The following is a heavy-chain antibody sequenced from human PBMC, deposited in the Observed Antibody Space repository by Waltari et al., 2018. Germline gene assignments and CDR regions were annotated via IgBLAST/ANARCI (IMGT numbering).Heavy chain of an antibody. CDR1: GYTFANYG. D-gene: IGHD3-22*01. CDR3: ARTYYYDSRDFDY. V-gene: IGHV1-18*04. J-gene: IGHJ4*02. CDR2: TNAYNGLT. Sequence: QVQLVQSGGEVQTPGASVQVACKAYGYTFANYGISWVRQAPGQGLEWLGWTNAYNGLTKYAQTVQDRATMTTDASASTAYMELRSLRSDDTAMYYCARTYYYDSRDFDYWGQGSLVTVSS.